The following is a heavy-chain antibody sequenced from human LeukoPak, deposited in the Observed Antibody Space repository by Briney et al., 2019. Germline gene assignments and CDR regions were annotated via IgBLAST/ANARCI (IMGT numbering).Heavy chain of an antibody. CDR3: ARLLDDILTGYYRPFYFDY. CDR1: GGSISSSSYY. J-gene: IGHJ4*02. D-gene: IGHD3-9*01. V-gene: IGHV4-39*01. CDR2: IYYSGST. Sequence: SETLSLTCTVSGGSISSSSYYWGWLRQPPGKGLEWSGSIYYSGSTYYNPSLKIRVTISVDTSKNQFSLKLSSVTAADTAVYYCARLLDDILTGYYRPFYFDYWGQGTLVTVSS.